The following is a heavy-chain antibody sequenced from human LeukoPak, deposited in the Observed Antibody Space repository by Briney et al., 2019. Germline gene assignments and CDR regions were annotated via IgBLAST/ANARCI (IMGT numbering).Heavy chain of an antibody. CDR3: ARDDGKAVALDY. Sequence: SETLSLTCTVSGGSISSGSYYWSWIRQPAGKGLEWIGRIYTSGSTNYNPSLTSRVTISVDTSKNQFSLKLSSVTAADTAVYYCARDDGKAVALDYWGQGTLVTVSS. CDR1: GGSISSGSYY. V-gene: IGHV4-61*02. CDR2: IYTSGST. J-gene: IGHJ4*02. D-gene: IGHD6-19*01.